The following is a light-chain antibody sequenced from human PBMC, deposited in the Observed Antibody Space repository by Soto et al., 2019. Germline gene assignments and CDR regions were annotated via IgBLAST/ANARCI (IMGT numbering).Light chain of an antibody. CDR1: QGINNY. J-gene: IGKJ1*01. CDR3: QQYHSFPRT. V-gene: IGKV1-16*01. CDR2: ATH. Sequence: DLQMTQSPSSLSASVGDRVTITCRASQGINNYLAWFQQRPGRAPKSLIYATHRLQSGVPSRFSCIAFGTSFTLTIYSLQPEDLSTYYGQQYHSFPRTFGQGTKVEIE.